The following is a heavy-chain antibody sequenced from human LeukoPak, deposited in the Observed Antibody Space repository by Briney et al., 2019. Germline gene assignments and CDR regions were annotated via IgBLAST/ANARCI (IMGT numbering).Heavy chain of an antibody. D-gene: IGHD3-3*01. CDR3: ARDGDPAQPYDFWSGYQEVWFDP. J-gene: IGHJ5*02. V-gene: IGHV4-4*07. CDR1: GVSISSYY. CDR2: IYTSGST. Sequence: TSETLSLTCTVSGVSISSYYWSWIRQPAGKGLEWIGRIYTSGSTNYNPSLKSRVTMSVDTSKNQFSLKLSSVTAADTAVYYCARDGDPAQPYDFWSGYQEVWFDPWGQGTLVTVSS.